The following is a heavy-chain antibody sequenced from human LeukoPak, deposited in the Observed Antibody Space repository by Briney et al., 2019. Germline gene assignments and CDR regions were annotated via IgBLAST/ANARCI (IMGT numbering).Heavy chain of an antibody. D-gene: IGHD3-22*01. J-gene: IGHJ4*02. CDR1: GGTLSTYA. V-gene: IGHV1-18*01. CDR2: ISTYNGNT. Sequence: ASVKVSCKASGGTLSTYAISWVRQPPGQELEWMGWISTYNGNTKYAQKLQGGVTMTTYTSTSTAYMELRSLRSDDPAVDYCARGSDYYDSSGYYYPDFDYWGQGTLVTVSS. CDR3: ARGSDYYDSSGYYYPDFDY.